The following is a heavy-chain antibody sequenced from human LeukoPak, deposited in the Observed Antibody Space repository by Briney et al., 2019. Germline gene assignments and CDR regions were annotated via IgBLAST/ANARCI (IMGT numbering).Heavy chain of an antibody. V-gene: IGHV3-73*01. CDR1: GFTFSGSA. CDR3: ARDGASWFGESPGYMDV. J-gene: IGHJ6*03. CDR2: IRSKANSYAT. Sequence: GGSLRLSCAASGFTFSGSAMHWVRHASGKGLEWVGRIRSKANSYATAYAASVKGRFTISRDDSKNTAYLQMNSLKTEDTAVYYCARDGASWFGESPGYMDVWGKGTTVTISS. D-gene: IGHD3-10*01.